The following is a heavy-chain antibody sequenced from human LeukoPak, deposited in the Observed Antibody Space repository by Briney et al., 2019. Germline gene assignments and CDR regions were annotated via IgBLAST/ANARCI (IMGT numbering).Heavy chain of an antibody. Sequence: SGGPLRLSCAASGFIFSHYGMHWVRQAPGKGLEWVAVIWSDGSNRFYAGSVKGRFTISRDNSQNTVFLQMNSLRAEDTAMYYCARDAQRGFDYSNSLEYWGHGTLVTVSS. V-gene: IGHV3-33*01. CDR1: GFIFSHYG. CDR3: ARDAQRGFDYSNSLEY. D-gene: IGHD4-11*01. CDR2: IWSDGSNR. J-gene: IGHJ4*01.